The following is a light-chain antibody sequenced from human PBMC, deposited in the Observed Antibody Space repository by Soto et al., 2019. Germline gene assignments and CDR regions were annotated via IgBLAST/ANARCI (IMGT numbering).Light chain of an antibody. V-gene: IGKV3-20*01. CDR1: QRISNSY. CDR3: QQYARPPFA. J-gene: IGKJ2*01. CDR2: DAF. Sequence: EMVLTKSPGTLSLSPGERATLSCRASQRISNSYLAWYQQKPGQAPRLLLYDAFSRATGIPDRVSGSGSGTDFTLTISRLEPEDFAVYYCQQYARPPFAFGQGTKVEIK.